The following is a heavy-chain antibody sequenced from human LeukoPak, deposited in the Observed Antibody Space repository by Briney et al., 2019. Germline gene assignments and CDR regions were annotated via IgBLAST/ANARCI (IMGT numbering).Heavy chain of an antibody. CDR2: INPNSGGT. V-gene: IGHV1-2*02. CDR1: GGTFTGYY. J-gene: IGHJ5*02. Sequence: ASVKVSCKASGGTFTGYYMHWVRQAPGQGLEWMGWINPNSGGTNYAQKFQGRVTMTRDTSSTTVYMELTRLRSDDTAVYYCARPLGSLKEYWWFDPWGQGTLVTVSS. D-gene: IGHD2/OR15-2a*01. CDR3: ARPLGSLKEYWWFDP.